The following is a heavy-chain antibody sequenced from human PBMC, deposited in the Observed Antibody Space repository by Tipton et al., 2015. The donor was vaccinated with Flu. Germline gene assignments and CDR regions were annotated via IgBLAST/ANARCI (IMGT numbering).Heavy chain of an antibody. J-gene: IGHJ1*01. CDR3: AREKDSSGSEYFQH. V-gene: IGHV4-39*07. CDR2: IYSSGST. Sequence: LRLSCTVSGASISSRSYYWGWIRQPPGKGLEWIGCIYSSGSTYYNPSLKSRVTISLDTSKNQFSLKLSSVTAADTAVYYCAREKDSSGSEYFQHWGQGTLVTVSS. D-gene: IGHD6-19*01. CDR1: GASISSRSYY.